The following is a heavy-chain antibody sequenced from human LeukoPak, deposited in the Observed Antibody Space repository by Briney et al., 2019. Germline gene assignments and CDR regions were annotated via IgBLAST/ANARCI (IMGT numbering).Heavy chain of an antibody. J-gene: IGHJ4*02. CDR2: ISGSGGST. V-gene: IGHV3-23*01. D-gene: IGHD3-22*01. CDR1: GFTFNSYA. Sequence: PGGSLRLSCAASGFTFNSYAMSWVRQAPGKGLEWVSAISGSGGSTYYADSVKGRFTISRDNAKNSLYLQMNSLRAEDTALYYCAKAWGSSGPTIGYWGQGTLVTVSS. CDR3: AKAWGSSGPTIGY.